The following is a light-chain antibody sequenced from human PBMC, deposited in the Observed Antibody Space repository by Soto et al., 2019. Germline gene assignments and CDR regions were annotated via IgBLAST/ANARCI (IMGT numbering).Light chain of an antibody. CDR1: NSDVGGYNY. Sequence: QSVLTHPRSVSGYLGQSVTISRTQTNSDVGGYNYVSWYKQHPGKAPKRMIYDVTKRPSGVSDCFSGSKSGTTPSLTIPALQAEDEPDYYCSSYAGSYSYVFGPGTKVTVV. CDR3: SSYAGSYSYV. V-gene: IGLV2-11*01. J-gene: IGLJ1*01. CDR2: DVT.